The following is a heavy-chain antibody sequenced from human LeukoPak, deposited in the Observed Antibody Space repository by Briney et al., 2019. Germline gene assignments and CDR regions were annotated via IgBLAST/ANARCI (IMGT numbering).Heavy chain of an antibody. V-gene: IGHV1-3*01. Sequence: ASVKVSCKASGYTFTSYAMHWVRQAPGQRLEWMGWINAGNGNTKYPQKFQGRVTITRDTSASTAYMELSSLRSEDTAVYYCARAVIAVAAHGVPDYWGQGTLVTVSS. CDR2: INAGNGNT. CDR1: GYTFTSYA. D-gene: IGHD6-19*01. CDR3: ARAVIAVAAHGVPDY. J-gene: IGHJ4*02.